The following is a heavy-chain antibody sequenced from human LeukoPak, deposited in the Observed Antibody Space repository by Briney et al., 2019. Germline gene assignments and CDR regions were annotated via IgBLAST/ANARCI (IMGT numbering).Heavy chain of an antibody. Sequence: GGSLRLSCAASGFTFSSYDMSWVRQAPGKGLEWVSAIGGGGDSTYYADSVKGRFTISRDNSKNTLFLQMSSLRADDTAVYYCAKSATTVDFKYWGQGTLVTVSS. CDR3: AKSATTVDFKY. J-gene: IGHJ4*02. CDR2: IGGGGDST. CDR1: GFTFSSYD. D-gene: IGHD4-11*01. V-gene: IGHV3-23*01.